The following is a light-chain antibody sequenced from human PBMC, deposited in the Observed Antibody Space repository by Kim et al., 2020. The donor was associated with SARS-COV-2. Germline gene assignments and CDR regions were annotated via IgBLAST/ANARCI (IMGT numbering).Light chain of an antibody. CDR1: QTVAISY. J-gene: IGKJ1*01. CDR3: QHYDTSPVT. V-gene: IGKV3-20*01. CDR2: GTT. Sequence: EIVLTQSPGTLSLSPGESATLSCRASQTVAISYLAWYQQKPGQAPRLLIHGTTTRATDIPDRFSGSGSGTDFTLTISRLEPEDFAVYYCQHYDTSPVTFGQGAKVDSK.